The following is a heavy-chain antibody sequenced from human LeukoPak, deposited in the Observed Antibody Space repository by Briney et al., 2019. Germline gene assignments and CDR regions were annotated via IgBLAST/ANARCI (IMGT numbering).Heavy chain of an antibody. CDR2: IYYSGST. CDR1: GGPISSSSYY. D-gene: IGHD2-15*01. J-gene: IGHJ4*02. CDR3: ARGSDDGWYYFDY. V-gene: IGHV4-39*07. Sequence: SETLSLTCTVSGGPISSSSYYWGWIRQPPGKGLEWIGSIYYSGSTYYNPSLKSRVAISVDTSKNQFSLKLSSVTAADTAVYFCARGSDDGWYYFDYWGQGTLVTVSS.